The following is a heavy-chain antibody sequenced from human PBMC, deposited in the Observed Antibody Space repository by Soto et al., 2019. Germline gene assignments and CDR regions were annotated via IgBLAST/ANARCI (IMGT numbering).Heavy chain of an antibody. V-gene: IGHV3-23*01. CDR2: ITGSSDYT. D-gene: IGHD1-1*01. CDR3: AKEQTTGAHYALDD. Sequence: XGSLRISFEASGLILSSYSMNWVRQAPGKGLQWVSSITGSSDYTSYIASVKGRFTISRDNSKNTLYLQMKSLRAEDTAVYFCAKEQTTGAHYALDDWSQGTLVTVSS. J-gene: IGHJ4*02. CDR1: GLILSSYS.